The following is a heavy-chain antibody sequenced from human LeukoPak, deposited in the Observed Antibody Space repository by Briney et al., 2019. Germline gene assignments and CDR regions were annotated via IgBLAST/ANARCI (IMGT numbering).Heavy chain of an antibody. V-gene: IGHV1-69*13. CDR2: IIPIFGTA. D-gene: IGHD3-16*02. CDR1: GGTFSSYA. J-gene: IGHJ5*02. CDR3: ARDLGYYDYVWGSYRPNWFDP. Sequence: GASVKVSCKASGGTFSSYAISWVRQAPGQGLEWMGGIIPIFGTANYAQKFQGRATITADESTSTAYMELSSLRSEDTAVYYCARDLGYYDYVWGSYRPNWFDPWGQGTLVTVSS.